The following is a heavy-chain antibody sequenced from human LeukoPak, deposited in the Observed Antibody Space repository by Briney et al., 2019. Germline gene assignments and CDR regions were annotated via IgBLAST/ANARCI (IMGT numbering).Heavy chain of an antibody. D-gene: IGHD2-2*01. CDR1: GGSISSSNYY. J-gene: IGHJ4*02. V-gene: IGHV4-39*07. CDR2: IYYSGST. Sequence: SETLSLTCTVSGGSISSSNYYWGWIRQPPGKGLEWIGSIYYSGSTYYNPSLKSRVTISADTSKNQFSLKLSSVTAADTAVYYCASGSPAATIDYWGQGTLVTVSS. CDR3: ASGSPAATIDY.